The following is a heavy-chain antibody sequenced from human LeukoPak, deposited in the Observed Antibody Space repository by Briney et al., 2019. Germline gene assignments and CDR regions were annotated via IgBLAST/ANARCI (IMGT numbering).Heavy chain of an antibody. CDR3: ARISYSSSSIDY. J-gene: IGHJ4*02. D-gene: IGHD6-6*01. CDR2: IYYSGST. CDR1: GGSISSYY. Sequence: SETLSLTCTVSGGSISSYYWSWIRQPPGKGLEWIGYIYYSGSTNYNPSLKSRVTISVDTSKNQFSLKLSSVTAADTAVYYCARISYSSSSIDYWGQGTLVTVSS. V-gene: IGHV4-59*08.